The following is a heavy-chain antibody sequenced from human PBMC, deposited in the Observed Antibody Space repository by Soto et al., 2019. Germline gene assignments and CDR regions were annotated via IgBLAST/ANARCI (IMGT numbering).Heavy chain of an antibody. CDR1: GGSLSSYY. V-gene: IGHV4-59*08. J-gene: IGHJ3*02. Sequence: SETPSPTCPVFGGSLSSYYLRLGRQPPGKGLEWIGYIYYSGSTNYNPSLKSRVTISVDTSKNQFSLKLSSVTAADTAVYYCARLERLGAFDIWGQGTMVTVSS. D-gene: IGHD1-1*01. CDR3: ARLERLGAFDI. CDR2: IYYSGST.